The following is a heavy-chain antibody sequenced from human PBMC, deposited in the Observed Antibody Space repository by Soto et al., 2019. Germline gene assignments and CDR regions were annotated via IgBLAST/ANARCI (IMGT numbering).Heavy chain of an antibody. V-gene: IGHV3-30*18. CDR2: ISYDGSNT. J-gene: IGHJ6*02. CDR3: AKGEYCSGGSCYYSYNMDV. CDR1: GFTFSNYG. Sequence: GGSLRLSCAASGFTFSNYGMHWVRQAPGKGLEWVVLISYDGSNTYYADSVKGRFTISRDNSKNTLYLQMNSLRAEDTALYYCAKGEYCSGGSCYYSYNMDVWGQGTTVTVSS. D-gene: IGHD2-15*01.